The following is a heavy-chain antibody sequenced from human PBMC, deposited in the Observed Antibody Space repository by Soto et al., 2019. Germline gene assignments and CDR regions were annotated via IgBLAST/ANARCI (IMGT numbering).Heavy chain of an antibody. CDR1: GFTFSSYG. J-gene: IGHJ6*02. CDR2: ISYDGSNK. CDR3: AKDSARYYYYYGMDV. V-gene: IGHV3-30*18. D-gene: IGHD6-6*01. Sequence: GGSLRLSCAASGFTFSSYGMHWVRQAPGKGLEWVAVISYDGSNKYYADSVKGRFTISRDNSKNTLYLQMNSLRAEDTAVYYCAKDSARYYYYYGMDVWGQGTTVTVSS.